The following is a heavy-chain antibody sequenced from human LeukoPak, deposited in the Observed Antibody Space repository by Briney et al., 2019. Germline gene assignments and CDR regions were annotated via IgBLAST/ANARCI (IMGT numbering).Heavy chain of an antibody. CDR3: ARTGDYYAFDI. CDR2: ISSSSYI. V-gene: IGHV3-21*01. D-gene: IGHD4-17*01. Sequence: GGSLRLSCVASGVTISSSAMNWVRQAPGRGLEWVSSISSSSYIYYADSVKGRFTISRDNAKNSLYLQMNSLRAEDTAVYYCARTGDYYAFDIWGQGTMVTVSS. CDR1: GVTISSSA. J-gene: IGHJ3*02.